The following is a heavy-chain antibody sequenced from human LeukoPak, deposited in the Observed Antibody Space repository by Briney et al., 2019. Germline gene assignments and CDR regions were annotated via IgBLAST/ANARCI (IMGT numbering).Heavy chain of an antibody. V-gene: IGHV1-69*13. CDR1: GGTSSSYA. CDR3: ARVYPDWYSSGNYFDY. J-gene: IGHJ4*02. Sequence: ASVKVSCKASGGTSSSYAISWVRQAPGQGLEWMGGIIPIFGTANYAQKFQGRVTITADESTSTAYMELSSLRSEDTAVYYCARVYPDWYSSGNYFDYWGQGTLVTVSS. CDR2: IIPIFGTA. D-gene: IGHD6-25*01.